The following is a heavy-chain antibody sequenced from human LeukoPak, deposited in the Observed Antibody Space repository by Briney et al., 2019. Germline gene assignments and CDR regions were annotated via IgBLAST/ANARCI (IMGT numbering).Heavy chain of an antibody. CDR3: ARAYCSSTTCYADAFNI. CDR1: GYSINSGYY. V-gene: IGHV4-38-2*01. J-gene: IGHJ3*02. CDR2: IYHGGTT. D-gene: IGHD2-2*01. Sequence: SETLSLTCDVSGYSINSGYYWGWIRQPPGQGLEWIASIYHGGTTFHNPSLKSRVTISVDTSNNQFSLRLTSVTAADTAVYFCARAYCSSTTCYADAFNIWDQGTRVTVSS.